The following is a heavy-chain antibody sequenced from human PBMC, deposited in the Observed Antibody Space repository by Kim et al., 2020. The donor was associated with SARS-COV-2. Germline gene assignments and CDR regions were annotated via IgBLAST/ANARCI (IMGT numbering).Heavy chain of an antibody. CDR1: GFTFGDYA. CDR3: TRVGLAVTKSNDEYYYYYYGMDV. D-gene: IGHD4-17*01. V-gene: IGHV3-49*03. Sequence: GGSLRLSCTASGFTFGDYAMSWFRQAPGKGLEWVGFIRSKAYGGTTEYAASVKGRFTISRDDSKSIAYLQMNSLKTEDTAVYYCTRVGLAVTKSNDEYYYYYYGMDVWGQGTTVTVSS. CDR2: IRSKAYGGTT. J-gene: IGHJ6*02.